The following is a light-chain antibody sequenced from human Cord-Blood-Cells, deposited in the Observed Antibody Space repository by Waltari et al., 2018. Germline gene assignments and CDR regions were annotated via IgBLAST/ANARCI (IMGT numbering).Light chain of an antibody. V-gene: IGLV2-23*01. CDR3: CSHAGSSTWV. CDR2: EGS. Sequence: QPALIQPAYVAGSPAQPVTTPCPGPSSAVGSYNLASWYQQHPGKAPKLMIYEGSKRPSGVSNRFSGSKSGNTASLTISGLQAEDEADYYCCSHAGSSTWVFGGGTKLTVL. CDR1: SSAVGSYNL. J-gene: IGLJ3*02.